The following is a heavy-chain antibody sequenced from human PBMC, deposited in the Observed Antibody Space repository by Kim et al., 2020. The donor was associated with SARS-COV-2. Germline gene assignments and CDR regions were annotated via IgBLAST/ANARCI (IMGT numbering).Heavy chain of an antibody. J-gene: IGHJ2*01. CDR3: AKCGGDCYSMGYFDL. Sequence: PSLKSRVTISVDTSKNQFSLKLSSVTAADTAVYYCAKCGGDCYSMGYFDLWGRGTLVTVSS. V-gene: IGHV4-59*01. D-gene: IGHD2-21*02.